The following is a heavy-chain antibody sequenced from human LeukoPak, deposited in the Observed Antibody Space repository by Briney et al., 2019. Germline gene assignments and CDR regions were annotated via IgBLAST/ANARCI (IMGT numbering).Heavy chain of an antibody. CDR2: ISSSGSTI. CDR3: AREYSSSSGDAFDI. J-gene: IGHJ3*02. D-gene: IGHD6-6*01. CDR1: GFTFSSYE. Sequence: GASLRLSCAASGFTFSSYEMNWVRQAPGKGLEWVSYISSSGSTIYYADSVKGRFTISRDNAKNSLWLQMNSLRAEDTSLYYCAREYSSSSGDAFDIWGQGTMVTVSS. V-gene: IGHV3-48*03.